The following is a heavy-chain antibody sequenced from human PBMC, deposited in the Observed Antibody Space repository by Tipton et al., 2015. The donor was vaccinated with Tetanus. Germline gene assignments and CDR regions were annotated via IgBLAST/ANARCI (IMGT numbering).Heavy chain of an antibody. J-gene: IGHJ4*02. V-gene: IGHV4-30-4*01. Sequence: QLVQSGPEVKPSQTLSLTCTVSGASVSSGDSHWTWIRQHPGEGLEWIGDIHYSGGSKYNPSLKSRLTMSLDTSQNQFSLRLSSVTAADTAVYYCARERTRGGDSDFGVANWGQGTLVTVSS. D-gene: IGHD4/OR15-4a*01. CDR3: ARERTRGGDSDFGVAN. CDR2: IHYSGGS. CDR1: GASVSSGDSH.